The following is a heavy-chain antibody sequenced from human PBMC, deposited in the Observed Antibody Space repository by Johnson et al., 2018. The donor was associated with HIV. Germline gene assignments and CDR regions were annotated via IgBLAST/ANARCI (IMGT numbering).Heavy chain of an antibody. D-gene: IGHD6-13*01. CDR2: IRYDGSNK. V-gene: IGHV3-30*02. Sequence: VQLVESGGGLVKPGGSLRLSCAASGFTFNNAWMNWVRQAPGKGLEWVAFIRYDGSNKYYADSVKGRFTISRDNSKNTLYLQMNSLRAEDTAVYYCARDLLWSDIAAPGGIWGQGTMVTVSS. J-gene: IGHJ3*02. CDR3: ARDLLWSDIAAPGGI. CDR1: GFTFNNAW.